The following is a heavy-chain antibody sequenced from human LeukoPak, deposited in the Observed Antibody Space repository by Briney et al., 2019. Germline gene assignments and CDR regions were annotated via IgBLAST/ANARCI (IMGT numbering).Heavy chain of an antibody. CDR2: ISAYNGNT. CDR1: GYTFTSYG. J-gene: IGHJ4*02. Sequence: ASVKVSCKAFGYTFTSYGISWVRQAPGQGLEWMGWISAYNGNTNYAQKLQGRVTMTTDTSTSTAYMELRSLRSDDTAVYYCARVALVPPPHGLDYWGQGTLVTVSS. CDR3: ARVALVPPPHGLDY. V-gene: IGHV1-18*01. D-gene: IGHD2-8*02.